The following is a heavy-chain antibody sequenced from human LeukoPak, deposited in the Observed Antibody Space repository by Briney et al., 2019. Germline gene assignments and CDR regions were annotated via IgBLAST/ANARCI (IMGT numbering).Heavy chain of an antibody. Sequence: SSETLSLTCAVYGRSFSSYYRSWIRQPPGKGLEWIGEINHSGSTNYNPSLKSRVTISVDTSKNQYSLKLSSVTAADTAVYYCARGGGGLYDYVWGSYRWYAFDIWGQGTMVAVSS. D-gene: IGHD3-16*02. J-gene: IGHJ3*02. V-gene: IGHV4-34*01. CDR3: ARGGGGLYDYVWGSYRWYAFDI. CDR2: INHSGST. CDR1: GRSFSSYY.